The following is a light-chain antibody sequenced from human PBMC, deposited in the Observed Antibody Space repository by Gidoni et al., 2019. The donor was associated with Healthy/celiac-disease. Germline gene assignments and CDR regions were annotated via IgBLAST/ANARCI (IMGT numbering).Light chain of an antibody. V-gene: IGLV1-47*01. J-gene: IGLJ3*02. Sequence: QSVLTQPPSASGTPGQRVTISCSGSRSNIGSNYVYWYQQLPGTAPKLLIYRNNQRPSGVPERFSGSKSGTSAALAISGLRSEDEADYYCAAWDDSLSGLFGGGTKLTV. CDR2: RNN. CDR1: RSNIGSNY. CDR3: AAWDDSLSGL.